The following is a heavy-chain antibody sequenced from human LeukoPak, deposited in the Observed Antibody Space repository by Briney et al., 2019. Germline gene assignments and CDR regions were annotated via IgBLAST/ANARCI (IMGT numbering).Heavy chain of an antibody. Sequence: GGSLRLSCAASGFTFDDYGMSWVRQAPGKGLEWVSGINWNGGSTGNADSVKGRFTISRDNAKNSLYLQMNSLRAEDTALYYCARGYDFWSGSHDAFDIWGQGTTVTVSS. CDR1: GFTFDDYG. V-gene: IGHV3-20*04. J-gene: IGHJ3*02. CDR2: INWNGGST. CDR3: ARGYDFWSGSHDAFDI. D-gene: IGHD3-3*01.